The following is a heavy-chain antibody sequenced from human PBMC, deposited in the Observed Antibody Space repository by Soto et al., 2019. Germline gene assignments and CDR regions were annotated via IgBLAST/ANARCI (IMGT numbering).Heavy chain of an antibody. D-gene: IGHD2-15*01. CDR3: ARVGGAPLGAFDI. V-gene: IGHV4-59*01. CDR2: IFYSGTI. J-gene: IGHJ3*02. Sequence: SETLSLTCSVSGGSIKSYYWTWIRQPPGRGLEWIGHIFYSGTIKYNSSLKSRVTISLDTSKNQFSLKLTSVTSADTAVYYCARVGGAPLGAFDIWGQGTTVTVSS. CDR1: GGSIKSYY.